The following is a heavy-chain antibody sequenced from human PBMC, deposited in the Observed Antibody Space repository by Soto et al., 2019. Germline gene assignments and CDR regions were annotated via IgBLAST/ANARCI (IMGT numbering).Heavy chain of an antibody. CDR2: INSDGDTS. CDR3: ARDLSRGFGF. V-gene: IGHV3-74*01. Sequence: GSLRLACVASGFGFHTYCMHWVLQVPWKGLVWVARINSDGDTSTYADSVKGRFSISRDNTKNTLFLQMNGLRGDDTAVYYCARDLSRGFGFWGQGTLVTVS. J-gene: IGHJ4*02. CDR1: GFGFHTYC.